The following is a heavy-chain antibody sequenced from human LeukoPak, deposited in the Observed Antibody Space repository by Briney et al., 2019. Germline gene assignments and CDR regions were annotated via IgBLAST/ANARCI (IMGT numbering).Heavy chain of an antibody. CDR2: INSDGSST. CDR1: GFTFSSYW. CDR3: ARVSGIAVVGSYYYYMDV. Sequence: PGGSLRLPCAASGFTFSSYWMHWVRQAPGKGLVWVSRINSDGSSTSYADSVKGRFTISRDNAKNTLYLQMNSLRAEDTAVYYCARVSGIAVVGSYYYYMDVWGKGTTVTISS. D-gene: IGHD6-19*01. V-gene: IGHV3-74*01. J-gene: IGHJ6*03.